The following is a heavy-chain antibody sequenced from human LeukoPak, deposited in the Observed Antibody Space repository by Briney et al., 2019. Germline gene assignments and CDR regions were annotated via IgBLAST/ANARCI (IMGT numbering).Heavy chain of an antibody. D-gene: IGHD3-10*01. Sequence: GESLKISCKGSGYSFTSYWIGWVRQMPGKGLEWMGIIYPGDSDTRYSPSFQGQVTISADKSISTAYLQWSSLKASDTAMYYCARSASYYGSGSEWGPFDYWGQGTLVTVSS. CDR1: GYSFTSYW. J-gene: IGHJ4*02. CDR3: ARSASYYGSGSEWGPFDY. CDR2: IYPGDSDT. V-gene: IGHV5-51*01.